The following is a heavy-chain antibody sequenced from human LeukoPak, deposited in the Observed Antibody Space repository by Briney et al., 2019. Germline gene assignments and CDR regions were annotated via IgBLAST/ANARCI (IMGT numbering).Heavy chain of an antibody. Sequence: GGSLRLSCAASGFTFSSYEMTWVRQAPGKGLEWVSYISSSGSTIYYADSVRGRFTISRDNAKNSLYLQMNSLRAEDTAVYYCAELGITMIGGVWGKGTTVTISS. J-gene: IGHJ6*04. D-gene: IGHD3-10*02. CDR1: GFTFSSYE. V-gene: IGHV3-48*03. CDR3: AELGITMIGGV. CDR2: ISSSGSTI.